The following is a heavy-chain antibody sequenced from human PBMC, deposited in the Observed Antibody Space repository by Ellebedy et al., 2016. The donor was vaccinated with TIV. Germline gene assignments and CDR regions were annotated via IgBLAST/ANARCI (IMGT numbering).Heavy chain of an antibody. CDR2: ISANGGTT. V-gene: IGHV3-23*01. J-gene: IGHJ4*02. Sequence: GESLKISCAASGFTFSTYPMTWVRQAPGKGLEWVSIISANGGTTSYADSVKGRFTITRDNSKNTLFLQMSSLRAEDTAVYFCARRSTDFAFDSWGQGTLVTVSS. CDR3: ARRSTDFAFDS. D-gene: IGHD3-3*01. CDR1: GFTFSTYP.